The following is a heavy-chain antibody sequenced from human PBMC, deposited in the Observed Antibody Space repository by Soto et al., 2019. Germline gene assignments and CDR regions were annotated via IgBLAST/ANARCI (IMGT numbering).Heavy chain of an antibody. J-gene: IGHJ4*02. CDR2: ISAYNGNT. V-gene: IGHV1-18*01. CDR1: GYTFTSYG. Sequence: ASVKVSCKASGYTFTSYGISWVRQAPGQALEWMGWISAYNGNTNYAQKLQGRVTMTTDTSTSTAYMELRSLRSDDTAVYYCARVVRQTHLWFGELLPIDYWGQGTLVTVSS. D-gene: IGHD3-10*01. CDR3: ARVVRQTHLWFGELLPIDY.